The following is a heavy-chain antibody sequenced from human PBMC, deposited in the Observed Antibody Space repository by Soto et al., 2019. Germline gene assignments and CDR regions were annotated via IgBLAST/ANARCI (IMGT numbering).Heavy chain of an antibody. CDR3: ARDYAIWGEDWFDP. J-gene: IGHJ5*02. D-gene: IGHD7-27*01. CDR1: GYTFTNFG. CDR2: ISGYNGDT. V-gene: IGHV1-18*01. Sequence: QVQLVQSGGEMRKPGASVKVSCKASGYTFTNFGISWVRQAPGQGFEWVGWISGYNGDTNYAPKFRGRVIMTKDTSTTTAYMELTTLTSDDTAVYYCARDYAIWGEDWFDPWGQGTLVTVSS.